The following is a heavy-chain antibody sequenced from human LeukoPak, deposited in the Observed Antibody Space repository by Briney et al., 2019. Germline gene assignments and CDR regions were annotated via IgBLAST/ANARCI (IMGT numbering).Heavy chain of an antibody. Sequence: GGSLRLSCAASGFIFSRYWMTWARQAPGKGLEWVANIKQDGSDKYYVDSVKGRFTISRDNAKNSLYLQMNSLRAEDTAAYYCASSLTYSGSYFDGLATWGQGTMVTVSS. D-gene: IGHD1-26*01. CDR1: GFIFSRYW. CDR3: ASSLTYSGSYFDGLAT. V-gene: IGHV3-7*01. CDR2: IKQDGSDK. J-gene: IGHJ3*02.